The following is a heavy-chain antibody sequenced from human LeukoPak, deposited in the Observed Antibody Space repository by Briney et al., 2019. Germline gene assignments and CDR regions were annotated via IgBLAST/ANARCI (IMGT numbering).Heavy chain of an antibody. Sequence: ASVKVSCTASGGTFSSYAISWVRQAPGQGLEWMGGIIPIFGTANYAQKFQGRVTITADESTSTAYMELSSLRSEDTAVYYCARGGSYYFDYWGQGTLVTVSS. J-gene: IGHJ4*02. D-gene: IGHD3-10*01. CDR1: GGTFSSYA. CDR3: ARGGSYYFDY. V-gene: IGHV1-69*13. CDR2: IIPIFGTA.